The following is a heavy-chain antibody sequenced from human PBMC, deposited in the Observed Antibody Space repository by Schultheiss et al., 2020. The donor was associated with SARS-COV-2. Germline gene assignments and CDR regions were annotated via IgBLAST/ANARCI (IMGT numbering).Heavy chain of an antibody. CDR1: GGSISSGGYY. V-gene: IGHV4-61*08. J-gene: IGHJ6*02. D-gene: IGHD3-3*01. CDR2: IYYSGST. Sequence: SETLSLTCTVSGGSISSGGYYWSWIRQPPGKGLEWIGYIYYSGSTNYNPSLKSRVTISVDTSKNQFSLKLSSVTAADTAVYYCARGRYYDFWSGSVNYYYGMDVWGQGTTVTVSS. CDR3: ARGRYYDFWSGSVNYYYGMDV.